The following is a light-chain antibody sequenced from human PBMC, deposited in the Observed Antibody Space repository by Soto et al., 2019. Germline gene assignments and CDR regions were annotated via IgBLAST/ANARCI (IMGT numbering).Light chain of an antibody. CDR2: SNS. V-gene: IGLV1-44*01. Sequence: QSVLTQPPSASGTPGQRVTLSCSGSSSNIANNIVNWYQQFPGTAPKLVIYSNSQRPLGVPDRFSGSKSRSSASLAISGLQYEDEADYYCAAWDDSLNAPVFGGGTKVTVL. J-gene: IGLJ3*02. CDR1: SSNIANNI. CDR3: AAWDDSLNAPV.